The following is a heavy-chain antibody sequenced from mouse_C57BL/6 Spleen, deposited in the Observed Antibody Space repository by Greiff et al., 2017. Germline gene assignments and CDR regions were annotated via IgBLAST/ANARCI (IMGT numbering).Heavy chain of an antibody. CDR3: ARGGDRFDY. Sequence: DVQLQESGPGLVKPSQSLSLTCSVTGYSITSGYYWNWIRQFPGNKLEWMGYISYDGSNNYNPSLKNRISITRDTSKNQFFLKLNSVTTEDTATYYCARGGDRFDYWGQGTTLTVSS. V-gene: IGHV3-6*01. J-gene: IGHJ2*01. CDR1: GYSITSGYY. CDR2: ISYDGSN. D-gene: IGHD3-2*01.